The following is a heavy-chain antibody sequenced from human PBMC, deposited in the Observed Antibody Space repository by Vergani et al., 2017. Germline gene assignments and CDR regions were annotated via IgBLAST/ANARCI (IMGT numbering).Heavy chain of an antibody. V-gene: IGHV1-69*12. CDR3: ARSLFGNCTNGVCYPSSLYYYYYMDV. Sequence: QVQLVQSGAEVKKPGSSVKVSCKASGGTFSSYAISWVRQAPGQGLEWMGGIIPIFGTANYAQKFQGRVTITADESTSTAYMELSSLGSEDTAVYYCARSLFGNCTNGVCYPSSLYYYYYMDVWGKGTTVTVSS. CDR1: GGTFSSYA. D-gene: IGHD2-8*01. CDR2: IIPIFGTA. J-gene: IGHJ6*03.